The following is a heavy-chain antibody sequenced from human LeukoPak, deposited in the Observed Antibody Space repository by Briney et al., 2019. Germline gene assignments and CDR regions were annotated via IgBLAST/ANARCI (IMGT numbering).Heavy chain of an antibody. J-gene: IGHJ5*02. Sequence: SETLSLTCTVSGGSITSYYWSWIRQPPGKGLEWIGYIYYSGSTNYNPSLKSRVTISVDTSKNQFSLKLSSVTAADTAVYYSARGAYCSGGSCYGNWFDPWGQGTLVTVSS. CDR1: GGSITSYY. CDR3: ARGAYCSGGSCYGNWFDP. D-gene: IGHD2-15*01. V-gene: IGHV4-59*01. CDR2: IYYSGST.